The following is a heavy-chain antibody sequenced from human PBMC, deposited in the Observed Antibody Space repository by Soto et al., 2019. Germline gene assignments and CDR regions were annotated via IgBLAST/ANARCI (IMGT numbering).Heavy chain of an antibody. CDR2: IYYSGST. D-gene: IGHD3-3*01. Sequence: SETLSLTCTVSGGSISSYYWSWIRQPPGKGLEWIGYIYYSGSTNYNPSLKSRVTISVDTSKHQFSLKLSSVTAADTAVYYCARVTIFGRYYYYGMDVWGQGTTVTVSS. J-gene: IGHJ6*02. CDR3: ARVTIFGRYYYYGMDV. CDR1: GGSISSYY. V-gene: IGHV4-59*01.